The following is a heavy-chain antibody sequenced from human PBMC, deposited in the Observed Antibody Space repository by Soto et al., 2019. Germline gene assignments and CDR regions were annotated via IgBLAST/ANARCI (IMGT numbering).Heavy chain of an antibody. CDR1: AGSFSGYY. Sequence: ASETLSLTCAVYAGSFSGYYWTWIRQPPGKGLEWIGDINHSGSTHYNPSLKSRVTISVDTSKNQFSLKLSSVTAADTAVYYCARLGNYGSGSHVYYFDYWGQGTLVTVSS. CDR3: ARLGNYGSGSHVYYFDY. J-gene: IGHJ4*02. D-gene: IGHD3-10*01. CDR2: INHSGST. V-gene: IGHV4-34*01.